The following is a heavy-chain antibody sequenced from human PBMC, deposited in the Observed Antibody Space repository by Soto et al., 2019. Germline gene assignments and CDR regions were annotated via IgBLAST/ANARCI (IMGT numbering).Heavy chain of an antibody. CDR2: ISYDGSNK. V-gene: IGHV3-30*19. CDR1: CFSFSKFA. D-gene: IGHD7-27*01. J-gene: IGHJ3*02. Sequence: PGGSLRLSCAASCFSFSKFAMHWVRQAPGKGLEWVAVISYDGSNKYYADSVKGRFTISRDNSKNTLYLQMNSLRAEDTAVYYCARARGARLLTGLKHDACDIWGQGTMVTV. CDR3: ARARGARLLTGLKHDACDI.